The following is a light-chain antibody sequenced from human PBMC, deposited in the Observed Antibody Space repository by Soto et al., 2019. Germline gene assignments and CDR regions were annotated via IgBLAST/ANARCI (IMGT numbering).Light chain of an antibody. CDR2: DAS. J-gene: IGKJ1*01. CDR3: QQYGYSPPWT. CDR1: QSVSSN. Sequence: IVMTQSPATLSVSPGERATLSCRASQSVSSNLAWYQQKPGQAPRLLIYDASTRATGIPDRFSGSGSGTDFTLTISRLEPEDLAVYYCQQYGYSPPWTFGQGTKVDIK. V-gene: IGKV3-20*01.